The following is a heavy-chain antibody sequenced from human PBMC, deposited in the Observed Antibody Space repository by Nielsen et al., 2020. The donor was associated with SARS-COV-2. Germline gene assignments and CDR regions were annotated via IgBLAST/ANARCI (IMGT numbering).Heavy chain of an antibody. CDR3: ARQGKNYNTGGYCAGCDY. V-gene: IGHV4-39*01. D-gene: IGHD3-22*01. J-gene: IGHJ4*02. Sequence: RQAPGKGLEWIGNISYSGRTYYNPSLKSRVTISVDTSKNQFSLKLSSVTAADTAVYYCARQGKNYNTGGYCAGCDYWGQGILVTVSS. CDR2: ISYSGRT.